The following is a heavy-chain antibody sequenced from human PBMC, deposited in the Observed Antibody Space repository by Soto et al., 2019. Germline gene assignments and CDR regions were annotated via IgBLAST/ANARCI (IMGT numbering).Heavy chain of an antibody. Sequence: QVQLVESGGGVVQPGRSLRLSCAASGFTFSSYGMHWVRQAPGKGLEWVAVISYDGSNKYYADSVKGRFTISRDNSKNTLYLQMNSLRAEDTAVYYCAKESEWGVGNYYWYFDLWGRGTLVTVSS. J-gene: IGHJ2*01. CDR1: GFTFSSYG. CDR2: ISYDGSNK. CDR3: AKESEWGVGNYYWYFDL. V-gene: IGHV3-30*18. D-gene: IGHD4-4*01.